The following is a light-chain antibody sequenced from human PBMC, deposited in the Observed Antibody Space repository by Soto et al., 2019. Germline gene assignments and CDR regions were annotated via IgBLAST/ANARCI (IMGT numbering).Light chain of an antibody. V-gene: IGLV1-40*01. CDR2: GNN. CDR3: AAWDDSLNGVV. Sequence: QSVLTQPPSVSGAPGQRVTVSCTGSSSNIGANYDVHWYQHRPGTAPKLLIFGNNNRPSGVPDRFSGSKSGTSASLAISGLQSEDEADYYCAAWDDSLNGVVFGGGTQLTVL. J-gene: IGLJ2*01. CDR1: SSNIGANYD.